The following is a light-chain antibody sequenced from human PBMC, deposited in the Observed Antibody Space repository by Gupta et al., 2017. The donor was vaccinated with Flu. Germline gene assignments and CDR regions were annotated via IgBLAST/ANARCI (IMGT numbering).Light chain of an antibody. CDR1: SSDVGGYNY. Sequence: QSALTQPASVSGSPGQSITISCTGTSSDVGGYNYVSWYRQHPGKAAKLMIYEVSNRPSGVSNRFSGSKSGNTASLTISGLQAEDEADYYCSSYTSSSTPYVVFGGGTKLTVL. V-gene: IGLV2-14*01. CDR2: EVS. CDR3: SSYTSSSTPYVV. J-gene: IGLJ2*01.